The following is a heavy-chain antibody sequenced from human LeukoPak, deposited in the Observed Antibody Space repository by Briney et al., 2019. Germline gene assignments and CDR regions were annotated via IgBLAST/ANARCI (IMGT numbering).Heavy chain of an antibody. V-gene: IGHV1-2*02. J-gene: IGHJ3*02. D-gene: IGHD3-22*01. CDR1: GYTFTGYY. Sequence: ASVKVSRKASGYTFTGYYLYWVRQAPGQGLEWMGWINPNSGGTNFAQKFQGRVTMTRDTSISTVYMELSRLRSDDTAVYYCTRDFLHVYYYDSSGYVRGAFDIWGQGTMVTVSS. CDR3: TRDFLHVYYYDSSGYVRGAFDI. CDR2: INPNSGGT.